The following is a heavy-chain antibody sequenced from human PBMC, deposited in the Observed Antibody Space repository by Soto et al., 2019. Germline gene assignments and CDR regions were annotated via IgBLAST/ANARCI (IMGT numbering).Heavy chain of an antibody. CDR2: ISSSSSYI. CDR3: ANLEDYDPDFDY. V-gene: IGHV3-21*01. J-gene: IGHJ4*02. Sequence: GGSLRLSCAASGFTFSSYSMNWVRQAPGKGLEWVSSISSSSSYIYYADSVKGRFAISRDNAKNSLYLQMNSLRAEDTAVYYCANLEDYDPDFDYWGQGTLVTVSS. CDR1: GFTFSSYS. D-gene: IGHD4-17*01.